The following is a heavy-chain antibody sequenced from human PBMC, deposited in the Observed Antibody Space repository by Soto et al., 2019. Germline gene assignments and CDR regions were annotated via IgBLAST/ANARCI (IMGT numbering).Heavy chain of an antibody. J-gene: IGHJ5*02. CDR1: GGSISSGGYY. D-gene: IGHD2-2*01. Sequence: PSETLSLTCTVSGGSISSGGYYWSWIRQHPGKGLEWIGYIYYSGSTYYNPSLKSRVTISVDTSKNQFSLKLSSVTAADTAVYYCARLAEARYQPLSLGFDPWGQGTLVTVSS. V-gene: IGHV4-31*03. CDR3: ARLAEARYQPLSLGFDP. CDR2: IYYSGST.